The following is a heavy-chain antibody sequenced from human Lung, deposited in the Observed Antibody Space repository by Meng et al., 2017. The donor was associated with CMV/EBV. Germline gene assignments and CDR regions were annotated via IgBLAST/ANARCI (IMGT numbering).Heavy chain of an antibody. D-gene: IGHD3-10*01. Sequence: GESLKISCAASGFNFSTCSLNWVRQAPGKGLEWVAFISRSTHYIYYADSVKARFTISRDTAKNSVYLQMNSLRAEDTAVYYCARDDGSGNVYDFYYGMDVWGKGATVTGSS. V-gene: IGHV3-21*01. J-gene: IGHJ6*04. CDR3: ARDDGSGNVYDFYYGMDV. CDR2: ISRSTHYI. CDR1: GFNFSTCS.